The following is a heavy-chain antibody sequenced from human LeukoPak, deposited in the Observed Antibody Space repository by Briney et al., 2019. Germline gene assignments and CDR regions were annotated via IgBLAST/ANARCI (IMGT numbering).Heavy chain of an antibody. CDR2: IYYSGST. D-gene: IGHD3-10*01. Sequence: ETSETLSLTCTVSGGSISSGGYYWSWIRQHPGKGLEWIGYIYYSGSTYYNPSLKSRVTISVDTSKNQFSLKLSSVTAADTAVYYCARDVGRYGSGSYLMERGFDPWGQGTLVTGSS. CDR1: GGSISSGGYY. CDR3: ARDVGRYGSGSYLMERGFDP. V-gene: IGHV4-31*03. J-gene: IGHJ5*02.